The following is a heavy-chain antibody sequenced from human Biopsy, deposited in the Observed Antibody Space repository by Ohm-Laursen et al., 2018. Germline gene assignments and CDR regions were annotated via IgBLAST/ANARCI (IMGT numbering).Heavy chain of an antibody. CDR3: ARLGSGDYFPTFFDF. D-gene: IGHD5-12*01. V-gene: IGHV4-59*08. J-gene: IGHJ4*02. CDR1: GVSITAYY. Sequence: SDTLSLTCIVSGVSITAYYWSWIRQPPGKGLECIGNIHHSGGTNYNPSLKSRLTISVDTSKNQFSLKLSSVTAADTAVYYCARLGSGDYFPTFFDFWGQGALVTVSS. CDR2: IHHSGGT.